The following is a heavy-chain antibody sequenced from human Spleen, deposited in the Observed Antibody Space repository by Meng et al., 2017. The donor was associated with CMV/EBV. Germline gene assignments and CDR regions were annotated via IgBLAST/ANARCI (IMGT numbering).Heavy chain of an antibody. Sequence: GESLKISCAASGFTVSSNYMSWVRQAPGKGLEWVGRIKSKTDGGTTDYAAPVKGRFTISRDDSKNTLYLQMNSLKTEDTAVYYCTTEFLWEYSSSSLYYFDYWGQGTLVTVSS. V-gene: IGHV3-15*01. D-gene: IGHD6-6*01. CDR3: TTEFLWEYSSSSLYYFDY. J-gene: IGHJ4*02. CDR1: GFTVSSNY. CDR2: IKSKTDGGTT.